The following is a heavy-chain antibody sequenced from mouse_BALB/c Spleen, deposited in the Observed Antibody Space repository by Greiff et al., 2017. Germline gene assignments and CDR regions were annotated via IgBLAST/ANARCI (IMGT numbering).Heavy chain of an antibody. CDR1: GYSITSGYY. Sequence: VQLQQSGPGLVKPSQSLSLTCSVTGYSITSGYYWNWIRQFPGNKLEWMGYISYDGSNNYNPSLKNRISITRDTSKNQFFLKLNSVTTEDTATYYCARGVMITTGFAYWGQGTLVTVSA. V-gene: IGHV3-6*02. CDR3: ARGVMITTGFAY. CDR2: ISYDGSN. J-gene: IGHJ3*01. D-gene: IGHD2-4*01.